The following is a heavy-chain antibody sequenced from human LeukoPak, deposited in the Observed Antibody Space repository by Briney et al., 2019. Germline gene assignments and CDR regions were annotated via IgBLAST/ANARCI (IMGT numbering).Heavy chain of an antibody. J-gene: IGHJ5*02. CDR2: INHSGST. Sequence: PSETLSLTCAVYGGSFSGYYWSWIRQPPGKGLEWIGEINHSGSTNYNPSLKSRVTISVDTSKNQFPLKLSSVTAADTAVYYCARVRYCSSTSCPWGQGTLVTVSS. CDR1: GGSFSGYY. CDR3: ARVRYCSSTSCP. V-gene: IGHV4-34*01. D-gene: IGHD2-2*01.